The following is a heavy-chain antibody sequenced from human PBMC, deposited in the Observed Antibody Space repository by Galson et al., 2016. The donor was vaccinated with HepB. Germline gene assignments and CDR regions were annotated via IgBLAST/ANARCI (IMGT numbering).Heavy chain of an antibody. V-gene: IGHV1-46*01. Sequence: SVKVSCKASGYTFTTYYLHWVRQAPGQGLEWMGIIKPSGGTTNYAQKFGDRVTVTRDTSTSTVYMELGSLTSEDTAVYYCAREQSRGYYASSAIYYFDYLGQATLVTVSS. CDR1: GYTFTTYY. D-gene: IGHD3-22*01. CDR2: IKPSGGTT. CDR3: AREQSRGYYASSAIYYFDY. J-gene: IGHJ4*02.